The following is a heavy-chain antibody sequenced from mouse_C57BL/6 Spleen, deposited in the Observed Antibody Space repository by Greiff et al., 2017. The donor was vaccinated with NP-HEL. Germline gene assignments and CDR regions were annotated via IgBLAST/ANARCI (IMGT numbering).Heavy chain of an antibody. J-gene: IGHJ3*01. Sequence: QLQQPGAELVMPGASVKLSCKASGYTFTSYWMHWVKQRPGQGLEWIGEIDPSDSYTNYNQKFKGKSTLTVDKSSSTAYMQLSSLTSEDSAVYYCARRDSNYPWFAYWGQGTLVTVSA. CDR3: ARRDSNYPWFAY. CDR1: GYTFTSYW. V-gene: IGHV1-69*01. D-gene: IGHD2-5*01. CDR2: IDPSDSYT.